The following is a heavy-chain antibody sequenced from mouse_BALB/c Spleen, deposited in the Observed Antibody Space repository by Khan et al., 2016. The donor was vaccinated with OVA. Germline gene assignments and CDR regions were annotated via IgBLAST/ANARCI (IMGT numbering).Heavy chain of an antibody. V-gene: IGHV1S81*02. J-gene: IGHJ3*01. CDR1: GYTFTSYY. Sequence: QVQLQQPGAELVKPGASVKLSCKASGYTFTSYYIYWVKQRPGQGLEWIGGINPSNGDTYFNEKFESKPTLTVDKSSSTAFMQVSSLTSEDSAVYYLRRSGWASFAYWGQGTLVTVSA. D-gene: IGHD1-1*02. CDR3: RRSGWASFAY. CDR2: INPSNGDT.